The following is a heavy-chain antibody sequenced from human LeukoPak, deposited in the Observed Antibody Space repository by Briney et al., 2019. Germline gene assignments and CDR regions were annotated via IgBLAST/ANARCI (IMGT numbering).Heavy chain of an antibody. CDR3: ARRFSSRSDGNWYYYGHDAFDV. CDR1: GDSISSFD. CDR2: IYNSANT. V-gene: IGHV4-59*08. D-gene: IGHD2/OR15-2a*01. Sequence: SETLSLTCSVSGDSISSFDWSWIRQPPGKGLEWIGNIYNSANTNYNPSLQSRVTMSVDTSKSQFSLQLTSVSAADTAVYYCARRFSSRSDGNWYYYGHDAFDVWGQGTLVTVSS. J-gene: IGHJ3*01.